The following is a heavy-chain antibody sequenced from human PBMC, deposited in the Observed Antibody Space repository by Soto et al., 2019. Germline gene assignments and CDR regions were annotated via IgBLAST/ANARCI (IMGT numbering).Heavy chain of an antibody. D-gene: IGHD1-1*01. Sequence: QVQLVQSGAEVKKPGASVKVSCKASGYTFTSYGISWLRQAPGQGLEWMGWISAYNGNTNYAQKLQGRVTMTTDTSTSTAYMELRSLRSDDTAVYYCARAKDRYNWNDPFDYWGQGTLVTVSS. CDR2: ISAYNGNT. V-gene: IGHV1-18*01. CDR1: GYTFTSYG. CDR3: ARAKDRYNWNDPFDY. J-gene: IGHJ4*02.